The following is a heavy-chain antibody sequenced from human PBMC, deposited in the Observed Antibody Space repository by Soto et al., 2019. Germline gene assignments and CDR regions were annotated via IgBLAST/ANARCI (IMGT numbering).Heavy chain of an antibody. J-gene: IGHJ5*02. Sequence: ASVKVSCKASGYSFTNNDVSWVRQATGQGLEWMGWMNPGSGDTGYAQKFQGRVTMTRDISAATAYMELSRLRSDDAATYYCARMATCGSLNWFDPWGQGTLVTVSS. CDR2: MNPGSGDT. V-gene: IGHV1-8*01. CDR1: GYSFTNND. CDR3: ARMATCGSLNWFDP. D-gene: IGHD3-16*02.